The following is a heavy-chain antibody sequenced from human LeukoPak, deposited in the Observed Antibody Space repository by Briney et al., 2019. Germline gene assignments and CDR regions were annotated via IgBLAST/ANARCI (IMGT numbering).Heavy chain of an antibody. V-gene: IGHV1-3*01. CDR2: INAGNGNT. CDR1: GYTFTSYA. CDR3: ATRLVGAAAGPSFDY. J-gene: IGHJ4*02. D-gene: IGHD6-13*01. Sequence: ASVKVSCKASGYTFTSYAMHWVRQAPGQRLEWMGWINAGNGNTKYSQKFQGRVTTTRDTSASTAYMELSSLRSEDTAVYYCATRLVGAAAGPSFDYWGQGTLVTVSS.